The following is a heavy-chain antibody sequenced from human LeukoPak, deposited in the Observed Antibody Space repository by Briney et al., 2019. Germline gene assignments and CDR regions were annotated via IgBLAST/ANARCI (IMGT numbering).Heavy chain of an antibody. Sequence: SKTLSLTCNVSGGSISSTSYYWDWIRQPPGKGLEWTGSSYYSGSTYYNPSLKSRVTISVDTSKNQFSLRLSSVTAADTAVYYCARSNWNDPFDYWGQGTLVTVSS. D-gene: IGHD1-20*01. V-gene: IGHV4-39*01. J-gene: IGHJ4*02. CDR3: ARSNWNDPFDY. CDR1: GGSISSTSYY. CDR2: SYYSGST.